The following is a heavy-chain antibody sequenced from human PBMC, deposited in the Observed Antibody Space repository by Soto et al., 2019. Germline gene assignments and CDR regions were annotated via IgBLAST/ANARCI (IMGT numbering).Heavy chain of an antibody. CDR3: ARRFRTYYDFWSGYSLFDF. V-gene: IGHV4-39*01. CDR2: IYYSGST. Sequence: TPGKGLEWIGSIYYSGSTYYNPSLKSRVTISVDTSKNQFSLKLSSVTAADTAVYYCARRFRTYYDFWSGYSLFDFWGQGSLVTVSS. D-gene: IGHD3-3*01. J-gene: IGHJ4*02.